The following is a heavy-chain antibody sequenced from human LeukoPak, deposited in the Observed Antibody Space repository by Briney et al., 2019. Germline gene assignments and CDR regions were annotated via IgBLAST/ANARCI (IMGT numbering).Heavy chain of an antibody. V-gene: IGHV5-51*01. CDR2: IYPGDSDT. J-gene: IGHJ4*02. CDR3: AVGYCSSTSCFARVDY. D-gene: IGHD2-2*01. CDR1: GYSFTSYW. Sequence: GESLKISCKGSGYSFTSYWIGWVRQMPGKGLEWMGIIYPGDSDTRYSPSFQGQVTISADKSISTAYLQWSSLKASDTAMYYCAVGYCSSTSCFARVDYWGQGTLVTVSP.